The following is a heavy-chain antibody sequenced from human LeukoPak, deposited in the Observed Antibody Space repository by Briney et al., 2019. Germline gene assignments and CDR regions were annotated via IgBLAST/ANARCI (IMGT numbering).Heavy chain of an antibody. Sequence: GSLRLSCAASGFTFSSYWMSWIRQAPGKGLEWISFISSSSSHTNYAGSVKGRFTISRDNAKNSLFLQMNNLRDEDTAVYYCARDDRFDGSGHYTAFDVWGQGTRVTVSS. V-gene: IGHV3-11*05. CDR3: ARDDRFDGSGHYTAFDV. D-gene: IGHD3-22*01. CDR1: GFTFSSYW. J-gene: IGHJ3*01. CDR2: ISSSSSHT.